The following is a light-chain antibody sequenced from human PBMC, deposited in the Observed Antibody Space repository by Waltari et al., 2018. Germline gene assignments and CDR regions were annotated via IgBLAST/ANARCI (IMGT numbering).Light chain of an antibody. V-gene: IGLV2-14*01. J-gene: IGLJ3*02. CDR2: DVS. Sequence: QSALTQPASVSGSPGQSITIPCTGTSSDVGFYNYVSWYPQHPGKAPKLMIYDVSARPSGVSNRFSCSKSGNTASLTSSGLQAEDEADYYCNSYAGSSSWVFGGGTKLTVL. CDR1: SSDVGFYNY. CDR3: NSYAGSSSWV.